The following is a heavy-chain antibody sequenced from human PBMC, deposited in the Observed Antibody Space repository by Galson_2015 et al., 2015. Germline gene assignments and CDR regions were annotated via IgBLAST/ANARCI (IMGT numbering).Heavy chain of an antibody. CDR1: GGTFSSYA. CDR3: ARDGDSGSGWSWFDP. J-gene: IGHJ5*02. D-gene: IGHD6-19*01. CDR2: IIPIFGTA. Sequence: SVKVSCKASGGTFSSYAISWVRQAPGQGLEWVGGIIPIFGTANYAQKFQGRVTITADESTSTAYMELSSLRSEDTAVYYCARDGDSGSGWSWFDPWGQGTLVTVSS. V-gene: IGHV1-69*13.